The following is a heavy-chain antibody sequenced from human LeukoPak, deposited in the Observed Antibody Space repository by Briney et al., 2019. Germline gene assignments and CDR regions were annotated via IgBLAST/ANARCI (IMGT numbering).Heavy chain of an antibody. J-gene: IGHJ4*02. V-gene: IGHV3-7*03. D-gene: IGHD6-19*01. Sequence: PGGCLRLSCAASGYTFSSYWMSWVRKARGKGLEWVANVNQDGSEKYYVDSVKGRFTISRDNAKSSLYLQMNSLRAEDTAVYYCAREKFLEWYAVAGTFGYFDYWGQGTLVTVSS. CDR1: GYTFSSYW. CDR2: VNQDGSEK. CDR3: AREKFLEWYAVAGTFGYFDY.